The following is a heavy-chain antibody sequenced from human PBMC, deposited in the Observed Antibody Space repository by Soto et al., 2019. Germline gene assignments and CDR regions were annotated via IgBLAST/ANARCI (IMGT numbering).Heavy chain of an antibody. CDR3: ARDRGSGMVATNYYYYYMDV. V-gene: IGHV3-33*01. CDR1: GFTFSSYG. CDR2: IWYDGSNK. Sequence: QVQLVESGGGVVQPGRSLRLSCAASGFTFSSYGMHWVRQAPGKGLEWVAVIWYDGSNKYYADSVKGRFTISRDNSKNTLYLQMNSLRAEDTAVYYCARDRGSGMVATNYYYYYMDVWGKGTTVTVSS. D-gene: IGHD5-12*01. J-gene: IGHJ6*03.